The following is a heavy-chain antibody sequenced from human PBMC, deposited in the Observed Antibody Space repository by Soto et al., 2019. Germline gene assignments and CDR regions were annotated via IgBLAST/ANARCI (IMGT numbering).Heavy chain of an antibody. V-gene: IGHV1-3*01. D-gene: IGHD3-22*01. CDR2: SNAGNGNT. Sequence: ASVKISCKASGYTFTSYAMHWVRQAPGQRLEWMGWSNAGNGNTKYSQKFQGRVTITRDTSASTAYMKLSSLRSEETAVYYCARDKYYNDSSGYYGFDRWGEGTLVTVSS. J-gene: IGHJ5*02. CDR1: GYTFTSYA. CDR3: ARDKYYNDSSGYYGFDR.